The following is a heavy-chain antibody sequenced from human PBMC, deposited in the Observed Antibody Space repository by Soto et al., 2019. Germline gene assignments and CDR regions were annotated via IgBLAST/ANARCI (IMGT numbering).Heavy chain of an antibody. J-gene: IGHJ4*02. V-gene: IGHV1-18*01. D-gene: IGHD1-1*01. Sequence: QVHLVRSGAEVKKPGASVKVSCKGSGYAFTTYGITWVRQAPGQGLEWMGWISAHNGNTNYAQKLQGRVTVTRDTSTSTAYMELRSLRSDDTAVYYCARGRYGDYSGQGALVTVSS. CDR1: GYAFTTYG. CDR2: ISAHNGNT. CDR3: ARGRYGDY.